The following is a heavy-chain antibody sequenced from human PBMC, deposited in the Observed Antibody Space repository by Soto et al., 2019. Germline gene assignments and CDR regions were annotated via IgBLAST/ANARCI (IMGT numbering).Heavy chain of an antibody. V-gene: IGHV4-34*01. CDR1: GGSFSGYY. CDR3: ARVEIVGVPAARAYYCGMDV. D-gene: IGHD2-2*03. J-gene: IGHJ6*02. CDR2: INHSGST. Sequence: QVQLQQWGAGLLKPSETLSLTCAVYGGSFSGYYWSWIRQPPGKGLEWIGEINHSGSTNYNPSLNIRLTISVDTSKHQVSLKLSSVSAAETAVYYCARVEIVGVPAARAYYCGMDVWGQGTTVTVSS.